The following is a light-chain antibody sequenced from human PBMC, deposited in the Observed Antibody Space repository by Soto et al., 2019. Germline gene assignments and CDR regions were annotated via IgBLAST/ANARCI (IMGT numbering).Light chain of an antibody. V-gene: IGKV1-39*01. Sequence: DIQMTQHPSSLSASVGDRVTITCRASQSISSYLNWYQQKPRKAPKLLIYAASSLRSLVPSRFSGSVSGTDLTLTIRSLLPEDYTTYSGQQSYSTPRTFRQGNTLVIK. J-gene: IGKJ2*02. CDR2: AAS. CDR1: QSISSY. CDR3: QQSYSTPRT.